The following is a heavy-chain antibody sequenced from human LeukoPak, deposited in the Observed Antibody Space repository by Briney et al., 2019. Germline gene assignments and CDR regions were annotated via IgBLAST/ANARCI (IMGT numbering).Heavy chain of an antibody. CDR3: ARSYGMDV. J-gene: IGHJ6*02. CDR1: GFTFSSYW. V-gene: IGHV3-33*08. CDR2: IWYDGSNK. Sequence: PGGSLRLSCAASGFTFSSYWMSWVRQAPGKGLEWVAVIWYDGSNKYYADSVKGRFTISRDNSKNTLYLQMNSLRADDTAVYYCARSYGMDVWGQGTTVTVSS.